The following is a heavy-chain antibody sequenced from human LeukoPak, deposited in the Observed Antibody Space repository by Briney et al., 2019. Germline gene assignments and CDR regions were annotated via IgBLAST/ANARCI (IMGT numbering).Heavy chain of an antibody. CDR2: ISWNSGSI. CDR1: GFTFDDYA. CDR3: AKDTQRFRIAVAGTADY. J-gene: IGHJ4*02. D-gene: IGHD6-19*01. Sequence: GRSLRLSCAASGFTFDDYAMHWVRQAPGNGLEWVSDISWNSGSIGYADSVKGRFTISRDNAKNSLYLQMNSLRAEDTALYYCAKDTQRFRIAVAGTADYWGQGTLVTVSS. V-gene: IGHV3-9*01.